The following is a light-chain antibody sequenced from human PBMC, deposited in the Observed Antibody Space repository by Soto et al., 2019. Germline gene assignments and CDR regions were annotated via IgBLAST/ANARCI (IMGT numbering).Light chain of an antibody. CDR1: QSVSSY. Sequence: EIVLTHSPATLSLSPCERATLSFSASQSVSSYLAWYQQKPGRAPRLLIYDASNRATGIPARFSGSGSGTDFTLTISSLEPEDFAIYYCQQRSNWPLTFGGGTKVDI. V-gene: IGKV3-11*01. J-gene: IGKJ4*01. CDR2: DAS. CDR3: QQRSNWPLT.